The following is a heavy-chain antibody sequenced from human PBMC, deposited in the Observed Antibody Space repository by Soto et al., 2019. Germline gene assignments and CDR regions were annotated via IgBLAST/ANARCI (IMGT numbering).Heavy chain of an antibody. J-gene: IGHJ4*02. CDR3: ARGNYYDSSGYYYRAFDY. Sequence: SETLSLTCTVSGGSISSGGYYWSWIRQHPGKGLEWIGYIYYSGSTYYNPSLKSRVTISVDTSKNQFSLKLSSVTAADTAVYYCARGNYYDSSGYYYRAFDYWGQGALVTVSS. D-gene: IGHD3-22*01. CDR1: GGSISSGGYY. V-gene: IGHV4-31*03. CDR2: IYYSGST.